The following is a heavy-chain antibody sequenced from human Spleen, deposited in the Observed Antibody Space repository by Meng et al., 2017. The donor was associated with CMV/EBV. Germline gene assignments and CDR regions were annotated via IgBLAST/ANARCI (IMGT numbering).Heavy chain of an antibody. Sequence: ESLKISCAVSGGSTSSSSYYWAWIRQPPGKGLEWIGRIYYNGNTHYNPSLKSRVTIPINTSKNQFSLSLSYVIAADMAVYYCARLGYSFDRYFDYWGQGILVTVSS. D-gene: IGHD5-18*01. V-gene: IGHV4-39*01. CDR1: GGSTSSSSYY. CDR3: ARLGYSFDRYFDY. CDR2: IYYNGNT. J-gene: IGHJ4*02.